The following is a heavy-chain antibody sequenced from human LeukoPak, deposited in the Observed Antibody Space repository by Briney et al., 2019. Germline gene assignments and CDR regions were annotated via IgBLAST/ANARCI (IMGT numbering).Heavy chain of an antibody. J-gene: IGHJ5*02. CDR1: GDSINSASNS. V-gene: IGHV4-61*02. CDR3: ARGWFDP. CDR2: IYTSGST. Sequence: SETLSLTCAVSGDSINSASNSWNWIRQPAGKGLEWIGRIYTSGSTNYNPSLKSRVTISVDTSKNQFSLKLSSVTAADTAVYYCARGWFDPWGQGTLVTVSS.